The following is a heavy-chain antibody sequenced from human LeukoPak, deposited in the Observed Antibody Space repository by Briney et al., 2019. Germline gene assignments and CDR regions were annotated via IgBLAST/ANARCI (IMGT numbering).Heavy chain of an antibody. CDR1: GFTFSDYW. V-gene: IGHV3-74*01. J-gene: IGHJ4*02. D-gene: IGHD3-16*01. CDR3: ARAGAYHFDN. CDR2: INTDTRGT. Sequence: GGSLRLSCVVSGFTFSDYWMHWVRQAPGKGLVWVSIINTDTRGTYYADSVKGRFTISRDNAKNTLYPQMNSLRAEDSAVYYCARAGAYHFDNWGQGTLVTVSS.